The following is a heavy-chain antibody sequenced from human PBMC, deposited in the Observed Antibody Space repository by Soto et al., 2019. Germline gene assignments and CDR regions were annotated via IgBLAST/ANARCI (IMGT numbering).Heavy chain of an antibody. CDR2: INPNRGGT. D-gene: IGHD6-19*01. CDR1: GYTFIAYH. CDR3: AKDHGIGCDEDVDY. Sequence: QVQLGQSGAEAKKPGASVKVSCKASGYTFIAYHIHWLRHAPGQGLEWMGWINPNRGGTNYAQEFEDRVTMTGDTSISTADMELSRRTSDDTGMYYWAKDHGIGCDEDVDYWGQGTLVNVSP. V-gene: IGHV1-2*02. J-gene: IGHJ4*02.